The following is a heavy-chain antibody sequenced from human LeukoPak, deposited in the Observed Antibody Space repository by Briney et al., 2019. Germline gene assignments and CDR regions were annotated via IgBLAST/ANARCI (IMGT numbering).Heavy chain of an antibody. CDR1: GFPFSNNV. J-gene: IGHJ4*02. V-gene: IGHV3-23*01. CDR3: AKTFPYGTTWYGFCDY. D-gene: IGHD3-3*01. Sequence: GGSLRLSCAASGFPFSNNVMTWVRQAPGRGLDWLAAIRGSGGSTYYADSVKGRFTISRDNSKNMLYLQMNSLRDEDTAVYYCAKTFPYGTTWYGFCDYWGQGALVTVSS. CDR2: IRGSGGST.